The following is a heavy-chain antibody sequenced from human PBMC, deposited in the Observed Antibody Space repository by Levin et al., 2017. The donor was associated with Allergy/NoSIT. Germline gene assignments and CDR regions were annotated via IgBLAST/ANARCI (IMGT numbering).Heavy chain of an antibody. J-gene: IGHJ6*02. V-gene: IGHV3-7*01. Sequence: SGGSLRLSRAASGFTFSPYWMTWVRQASGKGLEWVANIKPDGSEKSYVDSLKGRFTISRDNAKNSLYLEMNSLRVEDTAVYYCVRGFGMDVWGQGTTVTVSS. CDR2: IKPDGSEK. CDR3: VRGFGMDV. CDR1: GFTFSPYW.